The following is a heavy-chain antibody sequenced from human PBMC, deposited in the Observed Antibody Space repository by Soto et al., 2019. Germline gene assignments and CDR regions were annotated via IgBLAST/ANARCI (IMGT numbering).Heavy chain of an antibody. CDR3: ARESRSYRRYLEF. Sequence: GESLKISCKGSGYSFVRHWFAWVRQMSEKGLEWTGTIYPGDSDTRYSTSFRGRVTVSADRSVSTACLQWRSLEATDSAICYCARESRSYRRYLEFWGQVTLVTVSS. V-gene: IGHV5-51*01. CDR2: IYPGDSDT. CDR1: GYSFVRHW. D-gene: IGHD3-10*01. J-gene: IGHJ4*02.